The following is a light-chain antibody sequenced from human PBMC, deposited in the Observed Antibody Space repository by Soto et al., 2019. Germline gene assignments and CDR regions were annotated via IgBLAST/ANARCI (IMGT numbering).Light chain of an antibody. CDR2: GNS. Sequence: QSALTQPPSVSGAPGQRVTISCTGSSSNIGAGYDVHWYQQLPGTAPKLLIYGNSNRSSGVPDRFSGSKSGTSASLAITGLQAEDEADYYCQSYDSSLSVYVFGTGTKVTVL. V-gene: IGLV1-40*01. J-gene: IGLJ1*01. CDR3: QSYDSSLSVYV. CDR1: SSNIGAGYD.